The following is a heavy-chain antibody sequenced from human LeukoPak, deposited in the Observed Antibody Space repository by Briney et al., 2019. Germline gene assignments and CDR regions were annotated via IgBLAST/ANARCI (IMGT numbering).Heavy chain of an antibody. CDR3: AREYGSGSYYHNWFDP. D-gene: IGHD3-10*01. V-gene: IGHV3-30-3*01. CDR1: GFTFSSYG. CDR2: ISYDGSNK. Sequence: PGGSLRLSCAASGFTFSSYGMHWVRQAPGKGLEWVAVISYDGSNKYYADSVKGRFTISRDNSKNTLYLQMNSLRAEDTAVYYCAREYGSGSYYHNWFDPWGQGTLVTVSS. J-gene: IGHJ5*02.